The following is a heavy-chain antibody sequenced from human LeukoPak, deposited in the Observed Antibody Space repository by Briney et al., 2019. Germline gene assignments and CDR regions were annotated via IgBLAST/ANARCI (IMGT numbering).Heavy chain of an antibody. J-gene: IGHJ3*02. CDR1: GFTFSNYN. V-gene: IGHV3-48*01. CDR3: AREGQLVQDALDI. D-gene: IGHD6-6*01. CDR2: ITTSRSII. Sequence: VGSLRLSCAASGFTFSNYNMNWVRQAPGKGLEWVSYITTSRSIIYYADSVKGRFTISRDNAKNSLYLQMNSLRVEDTAVYYCAREGQLVQDALDIWGQGTKVTVSA.